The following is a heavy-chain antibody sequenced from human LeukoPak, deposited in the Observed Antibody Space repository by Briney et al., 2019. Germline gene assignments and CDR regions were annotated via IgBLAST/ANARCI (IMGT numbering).Heavy chain of an antibody. D-gene: IGHD6-19*01. CDR3: ARGGAGTALNWFDP. J-gene: IGHJ5*02. V-gene: IGHV1-2*02. CDR1: GYTFTGYY. Sequence: GASVKVSCKASGYTFTGYYMHWVRQAPGQGLEWMGWINPNSGGTNYAQKFQGRVTMTRDTSISTAYTELSSLRSEDTAVYYCARGGAGTALNWFDPWGQGTLVTVSS. CDR2: INPNSGGT.